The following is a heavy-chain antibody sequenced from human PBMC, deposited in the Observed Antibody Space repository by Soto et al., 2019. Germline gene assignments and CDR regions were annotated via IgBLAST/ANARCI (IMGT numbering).Heavy chain of an antibody. CDR3: AKDLGYDFWSGYYGFDF. CDR1: GFTFSNYA. Sequence: EVQLLESGGGLVQPRGSLRLSCAASGFTFSNYAMSWVRQAPGKGLEWVSAISGSGGSTYYADSVKGRFTNSRDNSKNTLYLQMNSLRAEDTAVYYCAKDLGYDFWSGYYGFDFWGQGTLVTVSS. D-gene: IGHD3-3*01. J-gene: IGHJ4*02. CDR2: ISGSGGST. V-gene: IGHV3-23*01.